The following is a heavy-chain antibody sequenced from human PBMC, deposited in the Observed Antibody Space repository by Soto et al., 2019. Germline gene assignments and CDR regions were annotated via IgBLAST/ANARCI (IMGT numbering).Heavy chain of an antibody. D-gene: IGHD1-1*01. CDR3: ASPRLSSDGTTPIDY. CDR2: ISYDGSNK. V-gene: IGHV3-30-3*01. CDR1: GFTFSSYA. J-gene: IGHJ4*02. Sequence: QVQLVESGGGVVQPGRSLRLSCAASGFTFSSYAMHWVRQAPGKGLEWVAVISYDGSNKYYADAVKGRFTISRDNSKNTLYLQMNSLRAADTAVYNCASPRLSSDGTTPIDYWGQGTLVTVSS.